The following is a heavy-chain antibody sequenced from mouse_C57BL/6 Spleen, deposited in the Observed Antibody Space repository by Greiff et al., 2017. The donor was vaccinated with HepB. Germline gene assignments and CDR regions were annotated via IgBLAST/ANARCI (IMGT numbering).Heavy chain of an antibody. J-gene: IGHJ4*01. V-gene: IGHV2-6*01. CDR2: IWGVGST. Sequence: VKLVESGPGLVAPSQSLSITCTVSGFSLTSYGVDWVRQSPGKGLEWLGVIWGVGSTNYNSALKSRLSISKDNSKSQVFLKMNSLQTDDTAMYYCASEQDGAMDYWGQGTSVTVSS. CDR3: ASEQDGAMDY. CDR1: GFSLTSYG.